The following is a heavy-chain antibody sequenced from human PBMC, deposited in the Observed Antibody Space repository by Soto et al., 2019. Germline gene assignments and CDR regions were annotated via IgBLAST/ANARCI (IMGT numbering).Heavy chain of an antibody. V-gene: IGHV1-69*02. CDR1: GGTFSSYT. D-gene: IGHD2-21*01. J-gene: IGHJ4*02. CDR2: IIPILGIA. Sequence: VASVKVSCKASGGTFSSYTISWVRQAPGQGLEWMGRIIPILGIANYAQKFQGRVTITADKSTSTAYMELSSLRSEDTAVYYCASPHTYSGGLDYWGQGTLVTVSS. CDR3: ASPHTYSGGLDY.